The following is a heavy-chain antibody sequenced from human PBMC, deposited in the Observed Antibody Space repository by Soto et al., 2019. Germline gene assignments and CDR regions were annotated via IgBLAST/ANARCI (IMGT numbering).Heavy chain of an antibody. CDR3: ARRSRSSSGWYFLDY. CDR1: GGSISSDS. V-gene: IGHV4-59*01. D-gene: IGHD6-19*01. J-gene: IGHJ4*02. CDR2: SYYNGVT. Sequence: NPSETLSLTCTVSGGSISSDSWSWIRQSPGKALEWIGYSYYNGVTKYNPSLKSRVTISVDTSQNQFSLKLTSVTATDTAVYYCARRSRSSSGWYFLDYWGQGTLVTVSS.